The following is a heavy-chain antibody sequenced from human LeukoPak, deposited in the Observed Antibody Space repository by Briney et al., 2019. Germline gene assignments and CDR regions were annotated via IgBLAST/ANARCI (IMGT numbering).Heavy chain of an antibody. CDR2: ISGSGGST. D-gene: IGHD3-10*01. CDR3: AKDQNYFGSGINAIDY. Sequence: GGSLRLSCAASGFTFSSYAMSWVRQAPGKGLEWVSAISGSGGSTYYADSVKGRFTISRDNSKNTLYLRMNSLRAEDTAVYHCAKDQNYFGSGINAIDYWGQGTLVTVSS. J-gene: IGHJ4*02. V-gene: IGHV3-23*01. CDR1: GFTFSSYA.